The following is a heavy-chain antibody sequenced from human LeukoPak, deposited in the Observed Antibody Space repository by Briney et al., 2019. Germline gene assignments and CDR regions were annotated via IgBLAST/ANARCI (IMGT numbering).Heavy chain of an antibody. CDR2: INPSGGST. CDR3: ARESSGLVFDY. J-gene: IGHJ4*02. D-gene: IGHD3-22*01. CDR1: GYTFTSYY. V-gene: IGHV1-46*01. Sequence: GASVKVSRKASGYTFTSYYMHWVRQAPGQGLEWMGIINPSGGSTSYAQKFQGRVTMTRDTSTSTVYMELSSLRSEDTAVYYCARESSGLVFDYWGQGTLVTVSS.